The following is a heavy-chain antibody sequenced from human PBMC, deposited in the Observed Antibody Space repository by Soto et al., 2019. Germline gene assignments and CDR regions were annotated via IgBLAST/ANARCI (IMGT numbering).Heavy chain of an antibody. CDR3: ARDPLPWDQLLYGGEGWFDP. CDR2: ISSSSSYI. Sequence: GGSLRLSCAASGFTFSSYSMNWVRQAPGKGLEWVSSISSSSSYIYYADSVKGRFTISRDNAKNSLFLQMNSLRAEDTAVYYCARDPLPWDQLLYGGEGWFDPWGQGTLVTVSS. D-gene: IGHD2-2*01. V-gene: IGHV3-21*01. CDR1: GFTFSSYS. J-gene: IGHJ5*02.